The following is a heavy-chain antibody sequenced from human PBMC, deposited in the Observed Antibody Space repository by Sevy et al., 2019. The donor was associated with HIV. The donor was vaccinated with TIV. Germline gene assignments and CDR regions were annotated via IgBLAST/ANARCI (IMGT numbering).Heavy chain of an antibody. CDR1: GGTFSSYG. CDR3: ARAFPNILTGYYDY. CDR2: IIPLFDTT. Sequence: ASVKVSCKASGGTFSSYGISWVRQAPGQGLEWMAGIIPLFDTTNNAQKFQDRVTFTADESTSTAYMELSSLRSEDTAMYYCARAFPNILTGYYDYWGQGTLVTVSS. V-gene: IGHV1-69*13. D-gene: IGHD3-9*01. J-gene: IGHJ4*02.